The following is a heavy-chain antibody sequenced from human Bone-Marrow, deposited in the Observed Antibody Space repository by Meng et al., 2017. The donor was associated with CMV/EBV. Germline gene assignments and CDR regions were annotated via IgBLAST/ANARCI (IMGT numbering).Heavy chain of an antibody. Sequence: GGSLRLSCAASGFTFSSYGMHWVRQAPGKGLEWVAFIRYDGSNKYYADSVKGRFTISRDNSKNTLYLQMNSLRAEDTAVYYCARGPLLYNWNYSLLDYWGQGTLVTVSS. CDR1: GFTFSSYG. D-gene: IGHD1-7*01. CDR3: ARGPLLYNWNYSLLDY. CDR2: IRYDGSNK. J-gene: IGHJ4*02. V-gene: IGHV3-30*02.